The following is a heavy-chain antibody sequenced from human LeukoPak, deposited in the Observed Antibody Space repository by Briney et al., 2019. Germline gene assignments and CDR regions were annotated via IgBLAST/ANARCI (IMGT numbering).Heavy chain of an antibody. CDR2: ISAYNGNT. Sequence: ASVKVSCKASVYTFTSYGISWVRQAPGQGLERMGWISAYNGNTNYAQKLQGRVTMTTDTSTSTAYMELRSLRSDDTAVYYCARVGSGSIGDAFDIWGQGTMVTVSS. D-gene: IGHD1-26*01. CDR1: VYTFTSYG. J-gene: IGHJ3*02. CDR3: ARVGSGSIGDAFDI. V-gene: IGHV1-18*01.